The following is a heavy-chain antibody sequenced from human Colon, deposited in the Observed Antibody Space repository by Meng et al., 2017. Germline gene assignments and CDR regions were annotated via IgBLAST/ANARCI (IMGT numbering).Heavy chain of an antibody. CDR3: ARDLES. J-gene: IGHJ5*02. CDR2: IVPMFGTP. D-gene: IGHD3-3*01. CDR1: GGIFSSYA. Sequence: QVQLVQSGAEVKKPVSSVKGSFKASGGIFSSYAISWVRQAPGQGLEWMGGIVPMFGTPNYAQKFQGRVTIAADESTTTSFMELSSLRFEDTATYYCARDLESWGQGTLVTVSS. V-gene: IGHV1-69*01.